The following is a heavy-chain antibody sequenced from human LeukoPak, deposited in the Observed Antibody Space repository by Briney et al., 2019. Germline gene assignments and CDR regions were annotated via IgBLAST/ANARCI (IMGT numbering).Heavy chain of an antibody. CDR3: ARVTDYYDSSGYFDY. D-gene: IGHD3-22*01. J-gene: IGHJ4*02. Sequence: VRQAPGQXXXWMXXISAYNGNTNYAQKLQGRVTMTTDTSTSTAYMELRSLRSDDTAVYYCARVTDYYDSSGYFDYWGQGTLVTVSS. CDR2: ISAYNGNT. V-gene: IGHV1-18*01.